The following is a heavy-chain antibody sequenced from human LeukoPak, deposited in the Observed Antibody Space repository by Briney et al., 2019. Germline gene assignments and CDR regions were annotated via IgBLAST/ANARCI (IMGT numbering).Heavy chain of an antibody. CDR3: ARVEMATIGVFDY. CDR2: IYHSGST. V-gene: IGHV4-39*07. Sequence: ASETLSLTCTVSGDSISSSKKYWGWVRQPPGKGLEWIGSIYHSGSTYYNPSLKSRVTISVDTSKNQFSLKLSSVTAADTAVYYCARVEMATIGVFDYWGQGTLVTVSS. J-gene: IGHJ4*02. D-gene: IGHD5-24*01. CDR1: GDSISSSKKY.